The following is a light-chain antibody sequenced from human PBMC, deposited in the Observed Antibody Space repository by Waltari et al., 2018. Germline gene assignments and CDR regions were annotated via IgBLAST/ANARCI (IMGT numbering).Light chain of an antibody. CDR3: QQYNSYSLLT. CDR2: KAS. J-gene: IGKJ4*01. V-gene: IGKV1-5*03. CDR1: QSISNW. Sequence: DIQMTQSPYTLSASVGDRVIITCRASQSISNWLAWYQQKPGKAPKLLIYKASSLESGVPSRFGGSGSGTVFTLTISSLQPDDFATYYCQQYNSYSLLTFGGGTKVEIK.